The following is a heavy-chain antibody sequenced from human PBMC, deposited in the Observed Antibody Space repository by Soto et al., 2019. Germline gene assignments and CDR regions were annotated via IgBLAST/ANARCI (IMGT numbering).Heavy chain of an antibody. CDR3: AKDAIPYNGRHDGFDL. V-gene: IGHV3-23*01. CDR2: IGGTGTDP. CDR1: GFTFSDYA. Sequence: EVLLLESGGGLVQPGGSLRLSCAASGFTFSDYAMTWVRQAPGKGLEWVSVIGGTGTDPYYAESVKGRFTISRDNSKNTLHLQMNSLRAEDTAVYYCAKDAIPYNGRHDGFDLWGQGTMVTVSS. J-gene: IGHJ3*01. D-gene: IGHD1-20*01.